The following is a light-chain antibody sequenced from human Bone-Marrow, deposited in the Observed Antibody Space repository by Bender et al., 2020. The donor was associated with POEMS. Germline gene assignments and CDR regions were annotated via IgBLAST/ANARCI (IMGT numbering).Light chain of an antibody. V-gene: IGLV1-36*01. CDR3: SAWGDSLSGWV. Sequence: QSVVTQPPSLSEAPRQRVTISCSGSSSNIGNHGVNWYQQLPGEAPKLLIYYDDLLTPGVSDRFSASKSGTSASLAISELQSEDEALDYCSAWGDSLSGWVFGGDTKLTVL. CDR1: SSNIGNHG. CDR2: YDD. J-gene: IGLJ3*02.